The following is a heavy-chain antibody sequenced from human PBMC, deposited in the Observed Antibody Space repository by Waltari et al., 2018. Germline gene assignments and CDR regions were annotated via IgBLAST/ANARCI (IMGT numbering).Heavy chain of an antibody. Sequence: QVQLVESGGGVVQPGRSLRLSCAASGFVFSTFGMHWVRQAPGKGLECVAVISYDGSNKYYSDSVKGRFTIARDNSKNTLSLLMNSLRIEDTAVYYCAKPQANRGYTYDPIHFDSWGQGTLVTVSS. CDR3: AKPQANRGYTYDPIHFDS. CDR2: ISYDGSNK. J-gene: IGHJ4*02. CDR1: GFVFSTFG. V-gene: IGHV3-30*18. D-gene: IGHD5-18*01.